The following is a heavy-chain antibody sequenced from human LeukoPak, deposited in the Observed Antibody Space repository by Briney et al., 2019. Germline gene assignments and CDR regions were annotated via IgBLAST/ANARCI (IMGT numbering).Heavy chain of an antibody. D-gene: IGHD1-7*01. V-gene: IGHV4-34*01. CDR3: ARQPLSDVAGTSVYYYGMDV. CDR2: INHGGST. CDR1: GGSFSGYY. Sequence: SETLSLTCAVYGGSFSGYYWSWIRQPPGKGLEWIGEINHGGSTNYNPSLKSRVTISVDTSKNQFSLKLSSVTAADTAVYYCARQPLSDVAGTSVYYYGMDVWGQGTTVTVSS. J-gene: IGHJ6*02.